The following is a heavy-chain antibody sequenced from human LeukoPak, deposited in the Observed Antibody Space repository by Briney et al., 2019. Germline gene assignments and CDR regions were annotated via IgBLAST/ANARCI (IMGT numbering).Heavy chain of an antibody. J-gene: IGHJ6*03. CDR3: ARAVVVGWYYMDV. V-gene: IGHV4-61*02. Sequence: SETLSLTCTVSGGSISSGSYYWSWIRQPAGKGLEWIGRIYTSGSTNYDPSLKGRVTISVDTSKNQFSLKLSSATAADMAVYYCARAVVVGWYYMDVWGKGTTVTVSS. D-gene: IGHD2-2*01. CDR1: GGSISSGSYY. CDR2: IYTSGST.